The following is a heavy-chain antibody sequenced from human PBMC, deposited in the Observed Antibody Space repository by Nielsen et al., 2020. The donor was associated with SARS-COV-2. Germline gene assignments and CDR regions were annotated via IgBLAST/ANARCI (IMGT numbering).Heavy chain of an antibody. J-gene: IGHJ6*03. V-gene: IGHV3-23*01. D-gene: IGHD5-12*01. CDR2: ISGSGGST. CDR3: AKDRGWRGYDFTRGDYMDV. CDR1: GFTFSSYA. Sequence: GESLKISCAASGFTFSSYAMSWVRQAPGKGLEWVSAISGSGGSTYYTDSVKGRFTISRDNSKNTLYLQMNSLRAEDTAVYYCAKDRGWRGYDFTRGDYMDVWGKGTTVTVSS.